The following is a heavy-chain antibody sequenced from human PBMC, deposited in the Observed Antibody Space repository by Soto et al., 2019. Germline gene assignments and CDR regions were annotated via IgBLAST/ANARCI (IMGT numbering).Heavy chain of an antibody. D-gene: IGHD3-22*01. V-gene: IGHV3-23*01. CDR1: GFTFSSYA. CDR2: ISGSGGST. J-gene: IGHJ4*02. CDR3: AKGSISYYYDSSGFFDY. Sequence: PGGSLRLSCAASGFTFSSYAMSWVRQAPGKGLEWVSAISGSGGSTYYADSVKGRFTISRDNSKNTLYLQMNSLRAEDTAVYYCAKGSISYYYDSSGFFDYWGQGTLVTVSS.